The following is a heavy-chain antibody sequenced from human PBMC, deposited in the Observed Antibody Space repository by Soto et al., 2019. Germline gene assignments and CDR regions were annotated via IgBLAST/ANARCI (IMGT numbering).Heavy chain of an antibody. CDR1: GFTFSSSW. D-gene: IGHD6-6*01. J-gene: IGHJ4*02. CDR3: VRTIFTSSSAY. CDR2: INSDGSIT. V-gene: IGHV3-74*01. Sequence: AGGSLRLSCAASGFTFSSSWMHWVRQVPGKGLVWVSRINSDGSITNYADSVKGRFTVSRDNAKNTLYLQMNSLRADDTAVYYCVRTIFTSSSAYWGQGIPVTVSS.